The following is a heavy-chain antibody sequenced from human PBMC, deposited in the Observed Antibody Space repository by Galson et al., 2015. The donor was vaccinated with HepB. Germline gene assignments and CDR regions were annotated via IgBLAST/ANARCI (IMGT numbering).Heavy chain of an antibody. V-gene: IGHV1-69*06. CDR1: GGTFNNFA. CDR3: ARAGRSYSDFWSGNPNDGFDI. Sequence: SVKVSCKASGGTFNNFAINWVRQAPGQGLEWMGGIIPMIGTPNYAQEFQGRVTITADKSTSTVFMELSSLRSEDTAVFYCARAGRSYSDFWSGNPNDGFDIWGQGTMVTVSS. D-gene: IGHD3-3*01. CDR2: IIPMIGTP. J-gene: IGHJ3*02.